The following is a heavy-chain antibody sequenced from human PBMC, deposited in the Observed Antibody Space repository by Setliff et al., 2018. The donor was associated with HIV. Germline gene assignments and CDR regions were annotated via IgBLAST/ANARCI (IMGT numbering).Heavy chain of an antibody. Sequence: SVKVSCKASGYTFNGYYMNWVRQAPGQGLEWMGGIIPIFGTANYAQKFQGRVTITTDESTTTAYMELRSLRSEDTAVYYCARETYYGSGSYLPTEYYYYYMDVWGKGTTVTVSS. D-gene: IGHD3-10*01. J-gene: IGHJ6*03. CDR2: IIPIFGTA. V-gene: IGHV1-69*05. CDR3: ARETYYGSGSYLPTEYYYYYMDV. CDR1: GYTFNGYY.